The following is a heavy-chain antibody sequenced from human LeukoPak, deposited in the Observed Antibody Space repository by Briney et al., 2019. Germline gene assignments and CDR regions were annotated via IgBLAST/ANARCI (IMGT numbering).Heavy chain of an antibody. V-gene: IGHV3-23*01. CDR2: ISGSGGST. CDR1: GFTFSSYA. J-gene: IGHJ6*03. CDR3: AKDPKDYYYMDV. Sequence: GGSLRLSCAASGFTFSSYAMSSVRQAPGKGLEWVSAISGSGGSTYYADSVKGRFTISRDNSKNTLYLQMNSLRAEDTAVYYCAKDPKDYYYMDVWGKGTTVTVSS.